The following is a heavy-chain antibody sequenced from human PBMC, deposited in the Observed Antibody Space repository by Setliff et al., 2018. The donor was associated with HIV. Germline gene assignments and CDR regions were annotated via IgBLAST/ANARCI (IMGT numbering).Heavy chain of an antibody. D-gene: IGHD3-22*01. CDR1: GGSFSDYY. J-gene: IGHJ4*02. Sequence: SETLSLTCAVYGGSFSDYYWSWIRQPPGKGLEWIGEIYHSGSTIYNPSLKSRVTISVDTSKNQFSLKLTSVTAADTAVYYCARGPNYFDSSGYSYYFDYWGQGTLVTVSS. CDR3: ARGPNYFDSSGYSYYFDY. CDR2: IYHSGST. V-gene: IGHV4-34*01.